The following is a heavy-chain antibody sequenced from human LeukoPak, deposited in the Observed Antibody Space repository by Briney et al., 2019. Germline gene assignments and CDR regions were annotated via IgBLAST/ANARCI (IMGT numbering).Heavy chain of an antibody. V-gene: IGHV1-18*01. D-gene: IGHD6-19*01. CDR1: GYTFTSYG. Sequence: ASVKVSCKASGYTFTSYGISWVRLAPGQGLEWMGWISAYNGNTNYAQKLQGRVTMTTDTSTSTAYMELRSLRSDDTAVYYCARDSTVAGTRWFDPWGQGTLVTVSS. J-gene: IGHJ5*02. CDR3: ARDSTVAGTRWFDP. CDR2: ISAYNGNT.